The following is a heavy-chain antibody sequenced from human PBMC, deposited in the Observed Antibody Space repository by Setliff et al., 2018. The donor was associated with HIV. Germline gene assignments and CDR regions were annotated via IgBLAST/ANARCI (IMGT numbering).Heavy chain of an antibody. Sequence: GGSLRLSCAASGFTFSNNWIHWVRQTAEKGLVWVSRISPDGSSTMYADSVKGRFTISRDNAKNTVYLQRNSLRAEDTAVYYCVRVVTIFSTGPHFDPWGQGTLVTVSS. CDR2: ISPDGSST. D-gene: IGHD3-3*01. CDR1: GFTFSNNW. J-gene: IGHJ5*02. CDR3: VRVVTIFSTGPHFDP. V-gene: IGHV3-74*03.